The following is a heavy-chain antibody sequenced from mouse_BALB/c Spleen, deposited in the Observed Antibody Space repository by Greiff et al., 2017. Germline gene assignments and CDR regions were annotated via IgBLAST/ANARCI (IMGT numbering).Heavy chain of an antibody. V-gene: IGHV1-4*01. CDR1: GYTFTSYT. J-gene: IGHJ4*01. D-gene: IGHD2-4*01. CDR3: AREEWDYPYYYAMDY. Sequence: VQLQQSGAELARPGASVKMSCKASGYTFTSYTMHWVKQRPGQGLEWIGYINPSSGYTNYNQKFKDKATLTADKSSSTAYMQLSSLTSEDSAVYYCAREEWDYPYYYAMDYWGQGTSVTVSS. CDR2: INPSSGYT.